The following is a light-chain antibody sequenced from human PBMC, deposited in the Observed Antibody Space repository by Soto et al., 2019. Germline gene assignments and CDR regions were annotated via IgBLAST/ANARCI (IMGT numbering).Light chain of an antibody. Sequence: DIQMTQSPPSLSGFVGDRVSITCRASQGIANYLAWYQHKPGKVPNLLIYAASTLQSGVPSRFSGSGSGTDFTLTISSLQPEDVATYYCQKYNSAPWTFGQGTKVDIK. CDR2: AAS. CDR1: QGIANY. V-gene: IGKV1-27*01. CDR3: QKYNSAPWT. J-gene: IGKJ1*01.